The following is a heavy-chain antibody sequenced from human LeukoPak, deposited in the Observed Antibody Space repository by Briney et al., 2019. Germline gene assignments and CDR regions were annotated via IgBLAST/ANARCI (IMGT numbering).Heavy chain of an antibody. V-gene: IGHV4-4*02. Sequence: SGTLSLTCAVSGGSISSSNWWSWVRQPPGKGLEWIGGIYHSGSTNYNPSLKSRVTISVDKSKNQFSLKLSSVTAADTAVYYCARGEAAAGSAYYYYMDVWGKGTTVTVSS. J-gene: IGHJ6*03. CDR1: GGSISSSNW. D-gene: IGHD6-13*01. CDR3: ARGEAAAGSAYYYYMDV. CDR2: IYHSGST.